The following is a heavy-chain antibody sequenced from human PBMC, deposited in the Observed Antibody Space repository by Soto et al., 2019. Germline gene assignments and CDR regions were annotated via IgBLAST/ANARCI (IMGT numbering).Heavy chain of an antibody. CDR1: GFTFSSYA. CDR3: ANPDLAVPVAYYGRDV. Sequence: GGSLRLSCAASGFTFSSYAMSWVRQAPGKGLEWVSAISGSGGSTYYADSVKGRFTISRDNSKNTLYLQKNSLRAEDTAVYYCANPDLAVPVAYYGRDVGGQGTTVTVSS. V-gene: IGHV3-23*01. CDR2: ISGSGGST. J-gene: IGHJ6*02. D-gene: IGHD2-2*01.